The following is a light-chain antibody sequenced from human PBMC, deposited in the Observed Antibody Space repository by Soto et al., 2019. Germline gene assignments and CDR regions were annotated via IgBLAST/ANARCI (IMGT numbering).Light chain of an antibody. CDR2: GAS. V-gene: IGKV3-20*01. CDR3: QQYGSSPWT. Sequence: EIVLTQSPGTLSLSPGERATLSCRASQSVSSSYLAWYQHKPGQAPRLLIYGASSRATGIPDRFSGSGSGTDFTLTISRLDPEDFAVYYCQQYGSSPWTFGQGTKVEIK. CDR1: QSVSSSY. J-gene: IGKJ1*01.